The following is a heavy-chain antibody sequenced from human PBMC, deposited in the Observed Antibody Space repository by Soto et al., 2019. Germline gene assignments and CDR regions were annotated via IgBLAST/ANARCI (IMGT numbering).Heavy chain of an antibody. V-gene: IGHV4-59*01. J-gene: IGHJ6*02. CDR2: IYYSGST. D-gene: IGHD3-3*01. CDR1: GGSISSYY. Sequence: QVQLQESGPGLVKPSETLSLTCTVSGGSISSYYWSWIRQPPGKGLEWIGYIYYSGSTNYNPSLKSRVTISVDTSKNQFSLKLSSVTAADTAVYYCARGLILRFLANQPYGMDVWGQGTTVTVSS. CDR3: ARGLILRFLANQPYGMDV.